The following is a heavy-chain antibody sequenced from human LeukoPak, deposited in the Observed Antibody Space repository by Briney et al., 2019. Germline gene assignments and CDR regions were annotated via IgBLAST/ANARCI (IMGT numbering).Heavy chain of an antibody. CDR2: VYHSGST. CDR3: ARSYFSVGAFDI. Sequence: SETLSLTCTVSGYSISSGYYWGWVRQPPGKDLEWIGSVYHSGSTYYNPSLKSRVNILVDTSKNQFSLSLTSVTAADTAVYYCARSYFSVGAFDIWGQGTMVTVSS. D-gene: IGHD2/OR15-2a*01. V-gene: IGHV4-38-2*02. J-gene: IGHJ3*02. CDR1: GYSISSGYY.